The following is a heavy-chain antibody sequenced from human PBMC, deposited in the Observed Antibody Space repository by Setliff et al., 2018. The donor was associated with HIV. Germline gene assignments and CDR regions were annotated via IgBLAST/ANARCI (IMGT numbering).Heavy chain of an antibody. D-gene: IGHD2-8*01. CDR1: GGSINRGTYY. Sequence: KSSETLSLTCSVSGGSINRGTYYWTWIRQSAGKGLEWIGHIYITGDTDYNPSLKSRVTISEDTSKNQFSLKVNSVTAADTAMYFCARESPDGLDYWGQGTLVTVSS. CDR2: IYITGDT. V-gene: IGHV4-61*09. J-gene: IGHJ4*02. CDR3: ARESPDGLDY.